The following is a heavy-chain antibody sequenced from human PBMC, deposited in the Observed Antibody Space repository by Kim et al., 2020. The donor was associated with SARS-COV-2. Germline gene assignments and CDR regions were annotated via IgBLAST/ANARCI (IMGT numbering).Heavy chain of an antibody. CDR3: ATAHCSGGSCYSDFDY. Sequence: GGSLRLSCAASGFTFSSYGMHWVRQAPGKGLEWVAVIWYDGSNKYYADSVKGRFTISRDNSKNTLYLQKNSLRAEDTAVYYCATAHCSGGSCYSDFDYWGQGTLVTVSS. V-gene: IGHV3-33*01. CDR2: IWYDGSNK. J-gene: IGHJ4*02. D-gene: IGHD2-15*01. CDR1: GFTFSSYG.